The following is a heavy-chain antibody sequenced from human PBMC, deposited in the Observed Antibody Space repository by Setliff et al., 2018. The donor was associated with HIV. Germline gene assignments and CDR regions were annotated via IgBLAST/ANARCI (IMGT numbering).Heavy chain of an antibody. V-gene: IGHV4-34*01. Sequence: SETLSLTCAVYGGSFNDYYWTWIRQPPGKGLEWIGEIDHSGSTKYHASLKSRVTISIDTSKNQISLKLSSVTAGDTAVYYCARGLNYYGSGSYLPLGYWGQGTLVTVSS. CDR2: IDHSGST. CDR1: GGSFNDYY. CDR3: ARGLNYYGSGSYLPLGY. J-gene: IGHJ4*02. D-gene: IGHD3-10*01.